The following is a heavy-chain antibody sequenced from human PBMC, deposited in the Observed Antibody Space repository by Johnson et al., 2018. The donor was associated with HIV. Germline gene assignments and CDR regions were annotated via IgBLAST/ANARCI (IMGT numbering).Heavy chain of an antibody. CDR3: ASSSPRDAFDI. V-gene: IGHV3-33*05. J-gene: IGHJ3*02. Sequence: QVQLVESGGGVVQPGGSLRLSCAASAFTFSSYAIHWVRQAPGKGLEWVAIISYDGSNKYYADSVKGRFTISRDNSKNTLYLQMNSLRAEDTAVYYCASSSPRDAFDIWGQGTMVTVSS. CDR2: ISYDGSNK. CDR1: AFTFSSYA.